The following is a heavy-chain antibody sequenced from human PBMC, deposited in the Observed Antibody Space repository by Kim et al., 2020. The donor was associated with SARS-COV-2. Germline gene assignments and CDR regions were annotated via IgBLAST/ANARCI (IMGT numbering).Heavy chain of an antibody. D-gene: IGHD3-22*01. J-gene: IGHJ6*02. CDR3: ARDGYYYDSSVPYVPGGYGMDV. Sequence: SVKVSCKASGGTFSSYAISWVRQAPGQGLEWMGGIIPIFGTANYAQKFQGRVTITADESTSTAYMELSSLRSEDTAVYYCARDGYYYDSSVPYVPGGYGMDVWGQGTTVTVSS. V-gene: IGHV1-69*13. CDR2: IIPIFGTA. CDR1: GGTFSSYA.